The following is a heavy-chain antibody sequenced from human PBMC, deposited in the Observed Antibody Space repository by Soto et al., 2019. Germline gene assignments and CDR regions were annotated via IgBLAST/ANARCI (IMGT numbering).Heavy chain of an antibody. J-gene: IGHJ4*02. D-gene: IGHD1-26*01. CDR2: IFHSGST. CDR3: AHRPIVGAAI. CDR1: CGSISNWNW. Sequence: VQLEGSGPGPVKPSGTLVLPCPGFCGSISNWNWWTWVRQPPGKGLDWIGEIFHSGSTNYNSSLMGRVTISVDKANNQFSLKLSSVTAADTAVYYCAHRPIVGAAIWGQGTLVTVSS. V-gene: IGHV4-4*02.